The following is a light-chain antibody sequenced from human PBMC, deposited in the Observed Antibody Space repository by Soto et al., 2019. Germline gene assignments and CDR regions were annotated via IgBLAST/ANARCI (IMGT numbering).Light chain of an antibody. Sequence: QSVLTQPPSVSGAPGQRVAISCTGSSSNIGAENDVHWYQQLPGTAPKRLIYGDNNRPSGVPDRFSGSKSGTSASLAITGLQPEDEADYYCQSYDSSLTTFVFGTGTKSPS. CDR1: SSNIGAEND. V-gene: IGLV1-40*01. CDR2: GDN. J-gene: IGLJ1*01. CDR3: QSYDSSLTTFV.